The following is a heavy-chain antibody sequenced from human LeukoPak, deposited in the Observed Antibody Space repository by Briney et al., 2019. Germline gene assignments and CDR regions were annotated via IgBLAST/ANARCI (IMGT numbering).Heavy chain of an antibody. Sequence: GGSLRLSCAASGFTFSSYAMSWVRQAPGMRLELVSLIYSASSAYYADSVRGRFTISRDSSKNTLYLQMNSLRAEDTAVYYCARAGGDYWGQGTLVTVSS. D-gene: IGHD3-16*01. CDR1: GFTFSSYA. V-gene: IGHV3-66*01. J-gene: IGHJ4*02. CDR2: IYSASSA. CDR3: ARAGGDY.